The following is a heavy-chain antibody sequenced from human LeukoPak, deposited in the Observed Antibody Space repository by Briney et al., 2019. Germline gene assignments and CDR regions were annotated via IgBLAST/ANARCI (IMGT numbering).Heavy chain of an antibody. V-gene: IGHV1-69*05. Sequence: ASVKVSCKASGGTFSSYAISWVRQAPGQGLEWMGGIIPIFGTANYAQKFQGRVTMTRDTSISTAYMELSRLRSDDTAVYYCARVLPNWNYDSGNLVDLGYWGQGTLVTVSS. CDR3: ARVLPNWNYDSGNLVDLGY. CDR1: GGTFSSYA. J-gene: IGHJ4*02. D-gene: IGHD1-7*01. CDR2: IIPIFGTA.